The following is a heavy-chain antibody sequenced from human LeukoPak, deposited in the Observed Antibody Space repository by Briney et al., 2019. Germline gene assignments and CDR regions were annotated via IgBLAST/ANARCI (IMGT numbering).Heavy chain of an antibody. D-gene: IGHD3-3*01. CDR3: AKVPGSTDFWSGYYATKHSYYFDY. J-gene: IGHJ4*02. V-gene: IGHV3-23*01. CDR1: GFTFSSYA. Sequence: GGSLRLSCAASGFTFSSYAMSWVRQAPGKGLEWVSAISGSGGSTYYADSVKGRFTISRDNSKNTLYLQMNSLRAEDTAVYYCAKVPGSTDFWSGYYATKHSYYFDYWGQGTLVTVS. CDR2: ISGSGGST.